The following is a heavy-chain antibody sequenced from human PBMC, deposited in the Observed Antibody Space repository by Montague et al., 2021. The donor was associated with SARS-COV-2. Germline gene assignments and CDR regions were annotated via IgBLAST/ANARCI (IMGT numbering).Heavy chain of an antibody. J-gene: IGHJ4*02. D-gene: IGHD3-22*01. V-gene: IGHV3-33*05. Sequence: SLRLSCAASGFTFSSYGMHWVRQAPGKGLEWVAVISYDGSNKYYADSVKGRFTISRDNSKNTLYLQMNSLRAEDTAVYYCARSTYYYDSSGSYYFDYWGQGTLVTVSS. CDR3: ARSTYYYDSSGSYYFDY. CDR2: ISYDGSNK. CDR1: GFTFSSYG.